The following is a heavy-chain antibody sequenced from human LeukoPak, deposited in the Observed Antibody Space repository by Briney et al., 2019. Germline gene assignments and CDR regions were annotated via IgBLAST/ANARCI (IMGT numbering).Heavy chain of an antibody. V-gene: IGHV3-23*01. CDR2: ISGGGGA. CDR1: GFTFSSSA. J-gene: IGHJ4*02. CDR3: AKSFAGAVAGSRGLDY. Sequence: GGSLRLSCAASGFTFSSSARSWVRQAPGKGVEWVSAISGGGGAYYAASLKGRITISRDNSKTTLYLQMNSLRAEDTAIYYCAKSFAGAVAGSRGLDYWGQGTLVTVSS. D-gene: IGHD6-19*01.